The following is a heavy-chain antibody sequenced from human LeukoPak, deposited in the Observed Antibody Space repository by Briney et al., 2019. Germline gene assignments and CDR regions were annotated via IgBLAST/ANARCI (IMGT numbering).Heavy chain of an antibody. D-gene: IGHD2-8*01. CDR2: INHSGST. Sequence: KPSETLSLTCAVYGGSFSGYYWSWIRQPPGKGLEWIGEINHSGSTNYNPNLKSRVIVSVDTSKNQFSLKLSSVTAADTAVYYCARGEFCTSGECYGFYMDVWSNGTPVTVSS. J-gene: IGHJ6*03. V-gene: IGHV4-34*01. CDR3: ARGEFCTSGECYGFYMDV. CDR1: GGSFSGYY.